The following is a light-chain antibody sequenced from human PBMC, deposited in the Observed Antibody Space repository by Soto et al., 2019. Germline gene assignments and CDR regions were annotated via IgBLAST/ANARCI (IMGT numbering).Light chain of an antibody. CDR3: QQYNDYPWT. CDR2: KAS. Sequence: DSQMPQSTYTLSASVVERVQITVLASQSIIMWLAWYQQKPGKVPKLLIYKASGLNSGVPSRFSGSGSGTEFTLTISSLQPDDFATYYCQQYNDYPWTCGKGNTGDIK. V-gene: IGKV1-5*03. J-gene: IGKJ1*01. CDR1: QSIIMW.